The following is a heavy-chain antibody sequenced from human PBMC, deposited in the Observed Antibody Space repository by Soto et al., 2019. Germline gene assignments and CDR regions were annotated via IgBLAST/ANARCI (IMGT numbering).Heavy chain of an antibody. J-gene: IGHJ4*02. V-gene: IGHV3-23*01. Sequence: GGSLRLSCAASGSSINSYAMTWVRQAPGKGLEWVSLISASGTATYYADSVKGRFTMSRDNSKNMVYLQMNSLRAEDTAVYFCAKDLRLELRGGDYWGQGTLVTVSS. CDR3: AKDLRLELRGGDY. D-gene: IGHD1-7*01. CDR1: GSSINSYA. CDR2: ISASGTAT.